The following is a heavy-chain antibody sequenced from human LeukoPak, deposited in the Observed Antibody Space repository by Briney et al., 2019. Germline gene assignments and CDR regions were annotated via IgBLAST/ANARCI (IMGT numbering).Heavy chain of an antibody. D-gene: IGHD6-13*01. J-gene: IGHJ3*02. CDR3: ARQGSSSWNDAFDI. Sequence: SETLSLTCTVSGGSISSYYRSWIRQPPGKGLEGIGYIYYSGSTNYNPSLKSRVTISVDTSKNQFSLKLSSVTAADTAVYYCARQGSSSWNDAFDIWGQGTMVTVSS. V-gene: IGHV4-59*08. CDR1: GGSISSYY. CDR2: IYYSGST.